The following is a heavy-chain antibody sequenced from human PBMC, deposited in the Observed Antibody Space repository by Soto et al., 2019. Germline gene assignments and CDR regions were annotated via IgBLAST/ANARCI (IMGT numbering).Heavy chain of an antibody. J-gene: IGHJ5*02. CDR3: ARDREHSSSWYTGPNWFDP. V-gene: IGHV3-21*01. Sequence: GGSLRLSCAASGFTFSSYSMNWVRQAPGKGLDWVSSISSSSSYIYYADSVKGRFTISRDNAKNSLYLQMNSLRAEDTAVYYCARDREHSSSWYTGPNWFDPWGQGTLVTVSS. CDR1: GFTFSSYS. CDR2: ISSSSSYI. D-gene: IGHD6-13*01.